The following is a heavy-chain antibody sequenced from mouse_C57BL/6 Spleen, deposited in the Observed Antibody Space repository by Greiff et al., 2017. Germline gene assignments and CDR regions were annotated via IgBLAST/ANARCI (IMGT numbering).Heavy chain of an antibody. J-gene: IGHJ2*01. D-gene: IGHD1-1*01. CDR3: ARGGYGSSYEDY. Sequence: QVQLQQSGAELVRPGTSVKVSCKASGYAFTNYLIEWVKQRPGQGLEWIGVINPGSGGTNYNEKFKGKATLTADKSSSTASMQLSSLTSEDSAVYFCARGGYGSSYEDYWGQGTTLTVSS. CDR2: INPGSGGT. CDR1: GYAFTNYL. V-gene: IGHV1-54*01.